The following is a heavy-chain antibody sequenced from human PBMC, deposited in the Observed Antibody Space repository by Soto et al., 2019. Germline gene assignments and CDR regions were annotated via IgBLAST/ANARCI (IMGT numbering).Heavy chain of an antibody. CDR3: ARGYCSSTSCLHYYYGMDV. Sequence: SVKVSCKASGGTFSSYAISWVRQAPGQGLEWMGGIIPIFGTANYAQKFQGRVTITADKSTSTAYMELSSLRSEDTAVYYCARGYCSSTSCLHYYYGMDVWGQGTTVTVSS. CDR1: GGTFSSYA. V-gene: IGHV1-69*06. CDR2: IIPIFGTA. J-gene: IGHJ6*02. D-gene: IGHD2-2*01.